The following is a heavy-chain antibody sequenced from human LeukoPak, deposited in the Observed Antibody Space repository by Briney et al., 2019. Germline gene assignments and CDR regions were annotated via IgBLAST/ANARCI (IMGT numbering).Heavy chain of an antibody. Sequence: PGGSLRLSCTASGFTFGDYAMSWVRQAPGKGLEWVGFIRSKAYGGTTEYAASVKGRFTISRDDSKSIAYLQMNSLKTEDTAVCYCTRTPWGYQLSNPLYYFDYWGQGTLVTVSS. J-gene: IGHJ4*02. CDR1: GFTFGDYA. CDR3: TRTPWGYQLSNPLYYFDY. CDR2: IRSKAYGGTT. D-gene: IGHD2-2*01. V-gene: IGHV3-49*04.